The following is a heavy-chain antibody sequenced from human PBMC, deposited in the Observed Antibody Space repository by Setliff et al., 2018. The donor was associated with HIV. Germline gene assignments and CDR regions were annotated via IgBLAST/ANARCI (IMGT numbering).Heavy chain of an antibody. Sequence: KTSETLSLTCVVSGVSISNSLWWTWVRQPPGKGLEWIGEVSHSGSTNYNPSLKSRVTISVDTSKNQFSLKLSSVTAADTAVYYCARTHSGYFPYYFDYWGQGTLVTVPQ. J-gene: IGHJ4*02. V-gene: IGHV4-4*02. D-gene: IGHD3-22*01. CDR3: ARTHSGYFPYYFDY. CDR1: GVSISNSLW. CDR2: VSHSGST.